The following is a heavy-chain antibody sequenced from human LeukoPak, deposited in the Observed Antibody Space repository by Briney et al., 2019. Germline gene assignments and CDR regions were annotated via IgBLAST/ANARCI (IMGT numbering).Heavy chain of an antibody. Sequence: SETLSLTCTVSGGSISSSSYYWGWIRQPPGKGLEWIGNIYYSGSTYYNPSLKSRVAISVDTSKNQFSLKLSSVTAADTAVYYCAGHVTAVAGPIDFWGQGTLVTVSS. CDR1: GGSISSSSYY. J-gene: IGHJ4*02. CDR3: AGHVTAVAGPIDF. V-gene: IGHV4-39*01. CDR2: IYYSGST. D-gene: IGHD6-19*01.